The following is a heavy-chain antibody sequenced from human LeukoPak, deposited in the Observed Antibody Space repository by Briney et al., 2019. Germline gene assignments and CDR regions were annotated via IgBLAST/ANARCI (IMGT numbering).Heavy chain of an antibody. CDR1: GYTFTSYY. D-gene: IGHD1-14*01. V-gene: IGHV1-46*01. CDR3: ARLRMRPGRWFDP. Sequence: GASVKVSCKVSGYTFTSYYMHSVRQAPGQRLEGMGVINPSGGSTSHAQKFQGRVTITRNTSTSTVYMELSSLRSEDTAVYYRARLRMRPGRWFDPWGQGTLVTVSS. CDR2: INPSGGST. J-gene: IGHJ5*02.